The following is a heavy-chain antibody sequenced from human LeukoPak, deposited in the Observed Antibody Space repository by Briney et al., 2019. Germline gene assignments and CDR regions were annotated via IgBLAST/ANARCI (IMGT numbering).Heavy chain of an antibody. J-gene: IGHJ6*02. CDR3: ASEGMDV. D-gene: IGHD3-10*01. V-gene: IGHV3-30*03. CDR1: GFTFSSYG. Sequence: GGSLRLSCAASGFTFSSYGMHWVRQAPGKGLEWVAVISYDGSNKYYADSVKGRFTISRDNSKNTLYLQMNSLRAEDTAVYYCASEGMDVWGQGITVTVSS. CDR2: ISYDGSNK.